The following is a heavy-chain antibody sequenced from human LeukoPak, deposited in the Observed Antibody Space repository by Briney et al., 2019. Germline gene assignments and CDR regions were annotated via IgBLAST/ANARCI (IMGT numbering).Heavy chain of an antibody. J-gene: IGHJ3*02. D-gene: IGHD2-2*01. Sequence: SSETLSLTCTVSGGSINSYYWGWIRQPPGKGLECIGYIYYSRSTDYNPSLKSRVTISVDTSKNQFSLNLSSVSAADTAVYYCARRAWVVLWGGSGGFDIWGQGTMVTVSS. CDR3: ARRAWVVLWGGSGGFDI. V-gene: IGHV4-59*08. CDR1: GGSINSYY. CDR2: IYYSRST.